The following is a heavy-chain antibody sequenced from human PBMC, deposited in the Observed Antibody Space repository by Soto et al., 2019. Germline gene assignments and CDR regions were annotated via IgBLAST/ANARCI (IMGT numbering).Heavy chain of an antibody. D-gene: IGHD2-8*01. CDR1: GITFGDYY. CDR2: ISSSGGIK. Sequence: QVPLVESGGGLVKPGGSLRLSCVASGITFGDYYMTWVRQAPGKGLEWLSYISSSGGIKYYADSVKGRFTISRDNGKNPLSLQMNSLRVDDTAVYYCTRAHHEQMAFDWWGQGNLLTVPS. CDR3: TRAHHEQMAFDW. J-gene: IGHJ4*02. V-gene: IGHV3-11*01.